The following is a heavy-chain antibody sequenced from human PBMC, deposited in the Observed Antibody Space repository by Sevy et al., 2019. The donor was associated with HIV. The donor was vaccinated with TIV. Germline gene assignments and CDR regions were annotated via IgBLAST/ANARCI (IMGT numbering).Heavy chain of an antibody. V-gene: IGHV5-51*01. D-gene: IGHD4-17*01. CDR3: ARPTGLKVGIDFGTLDI. Sequence: GESLKISCKGSGYSFTAYWIDWVRQVPGKGLEWMGTIYPGDSETRYSPSVQGQVTISADKSLTTAYLQWSSLKASDTAVYYSARPTGLKVGIDFGTLDIWGQGTMVTVS. CDR2: IYPGDSET. J-gene: IGHJ3*02. CDR1: GYSFTAYW.